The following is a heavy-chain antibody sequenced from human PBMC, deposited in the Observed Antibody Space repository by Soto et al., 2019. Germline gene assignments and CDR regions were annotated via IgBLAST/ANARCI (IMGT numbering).Heavy chain of an antibody. V-gene: IGHV4-4*07. J-gene: IGHJ4*02. CDR1: GGSFTGDY. CDR3: ARDLPPDDRRRPPTGAFED. D-gene: IGHD7-27*01. CDR2: VFGNGGGSP. Sequence: QVQLQESGPGLVKPSETLSLTCSVSGGSFTGDYWSWIRQPAGKGLEWIGRVFGNGGGSPIYNPSLKNRVTTSVDTSMTQFSLKLTSVTAADTAVYYCARDLPPDDRRRPPTGAFEDWGQGVLVSVSS.